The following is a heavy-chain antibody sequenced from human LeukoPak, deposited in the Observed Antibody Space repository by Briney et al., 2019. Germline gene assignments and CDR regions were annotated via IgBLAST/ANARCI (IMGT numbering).Heavy chain of an antibody. D-gene: IGHD4-11*01. Sequence: TSETLSLTCTVSGGSISSGSYYWSWIRQPAGKGLEWIGRIYTSGSTNYNPSLKSRVTISVDTSKNQFSLKLSSVTAADTAVYYCARLAYIGVLDYWGQGTLVTVSS. CDR1: GGSISSGSYY. J-gene: IGHJ4*02. CDR2: IYTSGST. CDR3: ARLAYIGVLDY. V-gene: IGHV4-61*02.